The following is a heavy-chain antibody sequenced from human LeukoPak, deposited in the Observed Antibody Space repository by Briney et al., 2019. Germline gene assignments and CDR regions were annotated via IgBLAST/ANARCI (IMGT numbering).Heavy chain of an antibody. CDR1: GGSFSGYY. Sequence: SETLSLTCAVYGGSFSGYYWSWIRQPPGKGLEWIGEINHSGSTNYNPSLKSRVTISVDTSKNQFSLKLSSVTAADTAVYYCARLDRYSDTSPGAFDIWGQGTMVTVSS. CDR3: ARLDRYSDTSPGAFDI. CDR2: INHSGST. D-gene: IGHD3-22*01. V-gene: IGHV4-34*01. J-gene: IGHJ3*02.